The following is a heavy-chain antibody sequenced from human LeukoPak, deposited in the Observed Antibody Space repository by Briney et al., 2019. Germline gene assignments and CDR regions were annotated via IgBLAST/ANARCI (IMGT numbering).Heavy chain of an antibody. D-gene: IGHD5-24*01. CDR2: IYYTET. CDR3: ARDLSGSRDDYNSVGY. Sequence: SETLSLTCTVSGGSVSNYYWSWIRQSPGKGPEWIGYIYYTETSYNPSLKSRVTISVDTSKNQFSLKLSSVTAADTAVYYCARDLSGSRDDYNSVGYWGQGTLVTVSS. V-gene: IGHV4-59*02. CDR1: GGSVSNYY. J-gene: IGHJ4*02.